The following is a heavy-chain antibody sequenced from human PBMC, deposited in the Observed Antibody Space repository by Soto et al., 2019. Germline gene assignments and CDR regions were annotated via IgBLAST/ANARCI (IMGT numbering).Heavy chain of an antibody. D-gene: IGHD1-26*01. CDR1: GFTFDDFA. CDR2: ITWDGHKT. J-gene: IGHJ6*02. Sequence: GGSLRLSCAASGFTFDDFAMHWVRQVPGKGLEWVSLITWDGHKTYYADSVKGRFTISRDNSKNSLFLQMTSLTSEDTALYYCAQDLRYSGGSDYYHYGMDVWGQGTTVTVSS. CDR3: AQDLRYSGGSDYYHYGMDV. V-gene: IGHV3-43*01.